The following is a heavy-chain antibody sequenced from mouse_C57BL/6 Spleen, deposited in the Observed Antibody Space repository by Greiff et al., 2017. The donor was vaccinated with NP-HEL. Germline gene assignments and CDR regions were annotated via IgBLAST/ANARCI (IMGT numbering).Heavy chain of an antibody. CDR3: TTGYDGYYVPFDY. Sequence: EVQLQQSGAELVRPGASVKLSCTASGFNIKDDYMHWVKQRPEQGLEWIGWIDPENGDTEYASKFQGKATITADTSSNTAYLQLSSLTSEDTAVYYCTTGYDGYYVPFDYWGQGTTLTVSS. CDR1: GFNIKDDY. D-gene: IGHD2-3*01. CDR2: IDPENGDT. J-gene: IGHJ2*01. V-gene: IGHV14-4*01.